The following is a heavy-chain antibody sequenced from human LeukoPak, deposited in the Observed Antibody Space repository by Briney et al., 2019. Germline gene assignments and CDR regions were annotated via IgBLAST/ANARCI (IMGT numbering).Heavy chain of an antibody. CDR1: GFIFSSYA. CDR3: ARARGSFRPYYFDY. Sequence: PGXSLRLSCAASGFIFSSYAMHWVRQAPGKGLEYVSAISSNGGSTYYANSVKDRFTISRDDSKNALYLQMGSLRAEDMAVYYCARARGSFRPYYFDYWGQGTLVTVSS. J-gene: IGHJ4*02. V-gene: IGHV3-64*01. CDR2: ISSNGGST. D-gene: IGHD1-26*01.